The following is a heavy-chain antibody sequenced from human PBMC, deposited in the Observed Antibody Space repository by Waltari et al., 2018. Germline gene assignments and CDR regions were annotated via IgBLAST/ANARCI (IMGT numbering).Heavy chain of an antibody. J-gene: IGHJ6*02. Sequence: QVQLQESGPGPVETSQTLPPACTVSGDSLSNVAINWAWVRKIPGKGLEWIGYIYYTGRKYDNPSLKSRVVLSIVTSTNQFSLKVSSVTAADTAVYYCARLPGGNLWGLDVWGQGTTVTVSS. CDR2: IYYTGRK. D-gene: IGHD2-21*01. V-gene: IGHV4-31*03. CDR3: ARLPGGNLWGLDV. CDR1: GDSLSNVAIN.